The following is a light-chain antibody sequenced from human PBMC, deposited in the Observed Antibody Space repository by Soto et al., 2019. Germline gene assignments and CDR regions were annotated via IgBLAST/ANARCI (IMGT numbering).Light chain of an antibody. Sequence: DIQMTQSPSTLSASVGDRVTITCRASQDIGTWLAWYQQKPEKAPKVLIYRASHLESGVPSRFSASGSGTEFSLPINSLQADDFATYYCQQYHIYSWTFGQGTKVEIK. CDR3: QQYHIYSWT. CDR1: QDIGTW. J-gene: IGKJ1*01. CDR2: RAS. V-gene: IGKV1-5*03.